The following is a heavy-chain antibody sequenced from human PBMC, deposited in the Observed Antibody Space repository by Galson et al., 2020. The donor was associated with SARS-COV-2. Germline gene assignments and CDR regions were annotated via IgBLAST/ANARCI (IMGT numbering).Heavy chain of an antibody. CDR3: ARVSTEVLRFLEWAIKYYYYMDV. J-gene: IGHJ6*03. V-gene: IGHV4-39*07. D-gene: IGHD3-3*01. CDR2: IYYSGST. CDR1: GGSISSSSYY. Sequence: SETLSLTRTVSGGSISSSSYYWGWIRQPPGKGLEWIGSIYYSGSTYYNPSLKSRVTISVDTSKNQFSLKLSSVTAADTAVYYCARVSTEVLRFLEWAIKYYYYMDVWGKGTTVTVSS.